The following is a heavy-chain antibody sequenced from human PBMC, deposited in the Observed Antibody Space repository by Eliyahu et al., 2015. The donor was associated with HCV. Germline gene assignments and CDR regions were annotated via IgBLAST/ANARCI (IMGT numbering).Heavy chain of an antibody. CDR3: ARGSWIAAAGYYDY. D-gene: IGHD6-13*01. CDR2: INHSGST. J-gene: IGHJ4*02. CDR1: GGSFSGYS. V-gene: IGHV4-34*01. Sequence: QVQLQQWGAGLLKPSETLSLTCAVYGGSFSGYSWSWIRQPPGKGLEWIGEINHSGSTNYNPSLKSRVTISVDTSKNQFSLKLSSVTAADTAVYYCARGSWIAAAGYYDYWGQGTLVTVSS.